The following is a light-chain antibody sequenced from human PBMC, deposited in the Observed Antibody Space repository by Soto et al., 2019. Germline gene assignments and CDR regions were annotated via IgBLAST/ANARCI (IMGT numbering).Light chain of an antibody. CDR3: QRYDGY. CDR1: QNINNC. Sequence: DTQMTQSPSTLSASVGDTITITCRARQNINNCLAWYQQKPEKVPKLLIYGASTLVYGVPSRFSGSRSGTEFTLTINSLQPDDFATYYCQRYDGYFGRGTKVDIK. J-gene: IGKJ2*01. CDR2: GAS. V-gene: IGKV1-5*01.